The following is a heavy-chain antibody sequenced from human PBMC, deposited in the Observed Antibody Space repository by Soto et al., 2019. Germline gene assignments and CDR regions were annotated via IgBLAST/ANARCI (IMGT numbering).Heavy chain of an antibody. J-gene: IGHJ4*02. CDR3: AKDGNAFGVMYYFDF. CDR1: GFPFSSHG. V-gene: IGHV3-30*18. Sequence: LRLSCAASGFPFSSHGMHWVRQAPGKGLEWVAVIGHEGSKANYADSVKGRFTVSRDNSKNTLYLQMNSLRAEDTGVYYCAKDGNAFGVMYYFDFWGLGNMVTVSA. D-gene: IGHD3-3*01. CDR2: IGHEGSKA.